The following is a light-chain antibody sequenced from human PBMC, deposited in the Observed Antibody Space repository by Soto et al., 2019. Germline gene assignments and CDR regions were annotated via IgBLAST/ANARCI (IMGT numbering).Light chain of an antibody. Sequence: SVLTQAASVSGSPGQSITISCTGTSSDAGGYDYVSWYQLHPGKAPNLMVFEVSNRPSGVSYRFSGSKSGNTASLTISGLQAEDEADYFCSSYSISTAYLFGTGTKVTVL. CDR1: SSDAGGYDY. J-gene: IGLJ1*01. V-gene: IGLV2-14*01. CDR3: SSYSISTAYL. CDR2: EVS.